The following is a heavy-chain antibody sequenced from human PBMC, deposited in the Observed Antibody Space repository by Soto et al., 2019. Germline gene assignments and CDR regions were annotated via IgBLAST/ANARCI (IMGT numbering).Heavy chain of an antibody. CDR2: ISSTSSTI. CDR3: ASDWYYLDV. D-gene: IGHD2-21*01. Sequence: VQLVESGGGLVQPGGSLRLSCAASGFTFSSYPMNWVRQAPGKGLQWVSYISSTSSTIYYADSVKGRFTISRDTAKNSCFLQMNILGAEDTGVYCCASDWYYLDVWGKGTKVTVSS. J-gene: IGHJ6*03. CDR1: GFTFSSYP. V-gene: IGHV3-48*01.